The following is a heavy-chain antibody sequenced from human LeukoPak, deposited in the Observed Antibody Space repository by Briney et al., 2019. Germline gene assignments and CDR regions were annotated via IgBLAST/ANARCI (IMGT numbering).Heavy chain of an antibody. V-gene: IGHV3-7*01. CDR3: ATLLGDITVYDY. D-gene: IGHD3-10*01. CDR1: GFSFSSRW. Sequence: GGSLRLSCVASGFSFSSRWMSWVRQAPGKGLEWVASITRDGSGKYYSDSVKGRFSISRDNAKSSLFLQMNILRGEDTAVYYCATLLGDITVYDYWGQGTLVTASS. CDR2: ITRDGSGK. J-gene: IGHJ4*02.